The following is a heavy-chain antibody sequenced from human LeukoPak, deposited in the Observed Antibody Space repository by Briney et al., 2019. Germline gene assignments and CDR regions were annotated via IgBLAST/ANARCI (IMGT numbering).Heavy chain of an antibody. CDR3: ARLRCLTCHFDY. CDR1: GYTFTSYG. D-gene: IGHD4-17*01. CDR2: ISAYNGNT. J-gene: IGHJ4*02. V-gene: IGHV1-18*01. Sequence: GASVKVSCKSSGYTFTSYGIIWVRQAPGQGLEWMGWISAYNGNTNYAQKLQGRVTMTTDTSTSTAYMELRSLRSDDTAVYYCARLRCLTCHFDYWGQGTLVTVSS.